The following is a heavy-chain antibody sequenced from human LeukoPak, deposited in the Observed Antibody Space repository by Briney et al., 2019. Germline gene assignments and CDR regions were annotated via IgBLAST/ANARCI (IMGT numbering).Heavy chain of an antibody. V-gene: IGHV3-23*01. CDR3: AKGSVYRYSGSYWTDLYYFDY. D-gene: IGHD1-26*01. J-gene: IGHJ4*02. Sequence: GGSLRLSCAASGFTFSSYAMSWVRQAPGKGLEWVSAISGSGGSTYYADSVKGRFTISRDNSKNTLYLQMNSLRAEDTAVYYCAKGSVYRYSGSYWTDLYYFDYWGQGTLVTVSS. CDR2: ISGSGGST. CDR1: GFTFSSYA.